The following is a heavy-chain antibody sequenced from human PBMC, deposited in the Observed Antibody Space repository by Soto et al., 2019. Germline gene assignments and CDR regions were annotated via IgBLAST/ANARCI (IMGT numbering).Heavy chain of an antibody. D-gene: IGHD6-25*01. CDR2: IWYDGSNK. J-gene: IGHJ6*03. CDR3: GGGSSSGAYYYYYMDV. Sequence: PGGSLRLSCAASGFTFSSYVMHCVRQAPGKGLEWVAVIWYDGSNKYYADSVKGRFTISRDNSKNTLYLQMNSLRAEDTAVYYCGGGSSSGAYYYYYMDVWGQGTTVTVSS. CDR1: GFTFSSYV. V-gene: IGHV3-33*01.